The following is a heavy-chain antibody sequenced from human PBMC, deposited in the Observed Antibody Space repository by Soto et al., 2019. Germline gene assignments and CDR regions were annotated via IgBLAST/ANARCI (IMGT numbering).Heavy chain of an antibody. D-gene: IGHD3-22*01. CDR1: GFTFDDYA. CDR2: ISWNSGSI. Sequence: GGSLRLSCAASGFTFDDYAMHWVRQAPGKGLEWVSGISWNSGSIGYADSVKGRFTISRDNAKNSLYLQMTSLKAEDTALYYYAKDTGWLHYYDRSGFFHYWCQGTLVTVSS. J-gene: IGHJ4*02. V-gene: IGHV3-9*01. CDR3: AKDTGWLHYYDRSGFFHY.